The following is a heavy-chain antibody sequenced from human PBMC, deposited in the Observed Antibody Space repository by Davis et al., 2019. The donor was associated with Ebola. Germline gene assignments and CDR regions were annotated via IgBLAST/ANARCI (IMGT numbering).Heavy chain of an antibody. CDR1: GFTFSSYG. J-gene: IGHJ4*02. CDR3: ARDRGKRWLQYDFDY. Sequence: GESLKISCAASGFTFSSYGMHWVRQAPGKGLEWVAFIRYDGSNKYYADSVKGRFTISRDNSKNTLYLQMNSLRAEDTAVYYCARDRGKRWLQYDFDYWGQGTLVTVSS. CDR2: IRYDGSNK. D-gene: IGHD5-24*01. V-gene: IGHV3-30*02.